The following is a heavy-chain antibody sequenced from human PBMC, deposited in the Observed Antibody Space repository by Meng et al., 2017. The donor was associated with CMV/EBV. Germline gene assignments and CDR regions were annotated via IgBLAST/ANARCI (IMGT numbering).Heavy chain of an antibody. J-gene: IGHJ6*02. V-gene: IGHV3-30*04. D-gene: IGHD2-2*01. CDR3: ARGLGYCSSTSCPEYYYYGMDV. CDR2: ISYDGSNK. CDR1: GFTFSSYA. Sequence: GGSLRLSCAASGFTFSSYAMHWVRQAPGKGLEWVAVISYDGSNKYYADSVKGRFTISRDNSKNTLYLQMNSLRAEDTAVYYRARGLGYCSSTSCPEYYYYGMDVWGQGTTVTVSS.